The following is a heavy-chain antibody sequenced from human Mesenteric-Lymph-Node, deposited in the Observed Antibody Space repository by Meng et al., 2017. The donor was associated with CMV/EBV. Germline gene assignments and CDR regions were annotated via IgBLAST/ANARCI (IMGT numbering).Heavy chain of an antibody. CDR1: GFTVSSNY. D-gene: IGHD3-10*01. CDR3: ARDGGFGELNWFDP. CDR2: IYGGGST. Sequence: AALGFTVSSNYMSWVRQAPGRGLEWVSVIYGGGSTYYADSVKGRFTISRENSKNTLYLQMNSLRAEDTAVYYCARDGGFGELNWFDPWGQGTLVTVSS. V-gene: IGHV3-53*05. J-gene: IGHJ5*02.